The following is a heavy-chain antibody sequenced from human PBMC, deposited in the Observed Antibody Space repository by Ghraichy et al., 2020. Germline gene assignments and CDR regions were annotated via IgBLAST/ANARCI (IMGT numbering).Heavy chain of an antibody. CDR3: TTDRIVATIWDYYYYGMDV. D-gene: IGHD5-12*01. CDR1: GFTFSNAW. Sequence: GGSLRLSCAASGFTFSNAWMSWVHQAPGKGLEWVGRIKSKTDGGTTDYAAPVKGRFTISRDDSKNTLYLQMNSLKTEDTAVYYCTTDRIVATIWDYYYYGMDVWGQGTTVTVSS. J-gene: IGHJ6*02. V-gene: IGHV3-15*01. CDR2: IKSKTDGGTT.